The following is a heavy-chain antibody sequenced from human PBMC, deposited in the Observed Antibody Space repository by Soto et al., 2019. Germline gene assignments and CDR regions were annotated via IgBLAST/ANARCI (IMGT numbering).Heavy chain of an antibody. D-gene: IGHD3-10*01. CDR3: ARVHSSGIFYFVDP. J-gene: IGHJ5*02. Sequence: SVKVSCKTSGGTFDSYVISWLRQAPGQGLEWMGGLMPISGTPNYAQKFRGRVTISADESTSTAYLELSSLTSDDTAVYYCARVHSSGIFYFVDPWGQGTLVTAPQ. CDR1: GGTFDSYV. V-gene: IGHV1-69*13. CDR2: LMPISGTP.